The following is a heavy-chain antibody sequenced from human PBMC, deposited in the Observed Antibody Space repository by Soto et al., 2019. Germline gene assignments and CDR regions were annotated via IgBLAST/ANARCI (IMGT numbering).Heavy chain of an antibody. CDR2: SIPIFGTA. CDR1: GDTFSSYA. J-gene: IGHJ6*02. V-gene: IGHV1-69*01. Sequence: QVQLVQSGGEVKKPGSSVKVSCKASGDTFSSYAISWVRQAPGQGLEWMGGSIPIFGTANYAQKFQGRVTITADESTSTAYMELSSLRSEDTAVYYCATDPGYCSSTSCQYYYYYYGMDVWGQGTTVTVSS. D-gene: IGHD2-2*01. CDR3: ATDPGYCSSTSCQYYYYYYGMDV.